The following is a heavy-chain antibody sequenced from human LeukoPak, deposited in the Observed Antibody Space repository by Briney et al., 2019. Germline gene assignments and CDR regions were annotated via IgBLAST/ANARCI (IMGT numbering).Heavy chain of an antibody. D-gene: IGHD4-17*01. CDR1: VGSISNYS. Sequence: PSETLSLTGTVSVGSISNYSWSWIRQPAGRGLEWIGRIYRSGSTNYNPSLKSRVTMSVDTSKNQFSLKLNSVTAADTAVYYCAREYGDFDYWGQGTLVTVSS. V-gene: IGHV4-4*07. CDR2: IYRSGST. CDR3: AREYGDFDY. J-gene: IGHJ4*02.